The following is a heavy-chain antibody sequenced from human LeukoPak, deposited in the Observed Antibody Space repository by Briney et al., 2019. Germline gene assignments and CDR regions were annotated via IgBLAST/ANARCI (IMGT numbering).Heavy chain of an antibody. V-gene: IGHV3-48*03. Sequence: PGGSLRLSCAASGFPVNKYEMHWVRQAPGKGLEWVSYIDAGATSTNYADSVWGRFTLSRDNAQNSVHLQMNSLRDEDTAVYYCVRGRLLRSTKYFDYWGQGALVTLSS. J-gene: IGHJ4*02. CDR1: GFPVNKYE. CDR2: IDAGATST. D-gene: IGHD2-21*02. CDR3: VRGRLLRSTKYFDY.